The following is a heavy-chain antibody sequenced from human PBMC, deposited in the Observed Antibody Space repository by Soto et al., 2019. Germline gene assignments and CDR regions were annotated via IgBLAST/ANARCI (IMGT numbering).Heavy chain of an antibody. Sequence: QLQLVESGGGVVQPGTSLRLSCAASGFTFSLYGMHWVRQPPGKGLEWVAVIWYDGSNTYYADSVKGRFTISRDNSKNTLYLQMNSLRAEDAAVYYCARGNYNYYYGMDVWGQRTTVTVSS. D-gene: IGHD3-10*01. CDR1: GFTFSLYG. J-gene: IGHJ6*02. CDR3: ARGNYNYYYGMDV. CDR2: IWYDGSNT. V-gene: IGHV3-33*01.